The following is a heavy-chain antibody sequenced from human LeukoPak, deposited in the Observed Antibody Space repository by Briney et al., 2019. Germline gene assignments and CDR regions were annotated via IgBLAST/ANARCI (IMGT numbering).Heavy chain of an antibody. D-gene: IGHD5-24*01. V-gene: IGHV3-74*01. CDR2: INQDESRA. CDR1: GFTFRNYL. J-gene: IGHJ3*01. CDR3: GRGGDGIDV. Sequence: GGSLRLSCAVSGFTFRNYLMHWVRQPPGQGLVWVSRINQDESRAYADSVKGRLTVSRDNAKNMLYLQLNGLRAEDTAVYFCGRGGDGIDVWGQGTTVIVSS.